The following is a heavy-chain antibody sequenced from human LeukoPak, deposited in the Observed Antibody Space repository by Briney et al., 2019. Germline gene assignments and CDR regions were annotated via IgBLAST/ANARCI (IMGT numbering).Heavy chain of an antibody. CDR1: GGSFSGYY. Sequence: SSETLSLTCAVYGGSFSGYYWSWIRQPPGKGLEWIGYILYSGSTFYNPSLKSRVTISVDTSKNQFSLKLNSVTAADTAVYYCARGSASAPTSDL. V-gene: IGHV4-34*01. CDR2: ILYSGST. CDR3: ARGSASAPTSDL. J-gene: IGHJ2*01. D-gene: IGHD3-3*01.